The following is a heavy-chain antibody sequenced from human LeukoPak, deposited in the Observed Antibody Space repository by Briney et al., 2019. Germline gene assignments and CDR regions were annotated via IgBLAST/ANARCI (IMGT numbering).Heavy chain of an antibody. CDR1: GGSFNDYY. Sequence: SETLSLTCAVYGGSFNDYYWTWIRQSLGEGLEWIGEINDSGNINYNPSLKSRVTISVDTSKNQFSLKLSSVTAADTAVYYCARPIRGDTSGYYLYYWGQGTLVIVSS. CDR3: ARPIRGDTSGYYLYY. J-gene: IGHJ4*02. CDR2: INDSGNI. V-gene: IGHV4-34*01. D-gene: IGHD3-3*01.